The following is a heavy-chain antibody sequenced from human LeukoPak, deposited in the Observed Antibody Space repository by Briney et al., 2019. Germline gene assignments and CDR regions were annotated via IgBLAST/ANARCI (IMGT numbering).Heavy chain of an antibody. Sequence: GASVKVSCRASGYTFTAYYMHWVRQAPGQGLEWMGWINPNSGDTRLPQRFQGRVTMTRDTSIITVYMELSSLTSDDTGMYYCARGPTLGLDIWGQGTMVTVSS. J-gene: IGHJ3*02. CDR3: ARGPTLGLDI. CDR2: INPNSGDT. CDR1: GYTFTAYY. V-gene: IGHV1-2*02.